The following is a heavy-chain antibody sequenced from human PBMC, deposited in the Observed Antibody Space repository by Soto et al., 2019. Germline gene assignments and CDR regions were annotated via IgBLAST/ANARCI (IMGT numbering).Heavy chain of an antibody. CDR3: AKEAPDCSGGSCYSGWFDP. CDR2: ISYDGTNK. J-gene: IGHJ5*02. Sequence: GGSLRLSCAGSGFTFSRYDMHWVRQTPGKGLEWVAVISYDGTNKYHADSLKGRFTISRDNSKNTLYLQMNSLRAEDTAVYYCAKEAPDCSGGSCYSGWFDPWGQGTRVTVSS. V-gene: IGHV3-30*18. D-gene: IGHD2-15*01. CDR1: GFTFSRYD.